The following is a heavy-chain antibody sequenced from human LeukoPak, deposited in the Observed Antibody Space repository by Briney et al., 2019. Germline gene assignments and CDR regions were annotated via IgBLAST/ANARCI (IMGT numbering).Heavy chain of an antibody. D-gene: IGHD1-1*01. CDR1: GFTFSSYG. CDR3: AKDRTGTTDVDFDY. J-gene: IGHJ4*02. V-gene: IGHV3-30*18. CDR2: ISYDGSNK. Sequence: GGSLRLSCAASGFTFSSYGMHWVRQAPGKGLEWVAVISYDGSNKYYADSVKGRFTISRDNSKNTLYLQMNSLRAEDTAVYYCAKDRTGTTDVDFDYWGQGTLVTVSS.